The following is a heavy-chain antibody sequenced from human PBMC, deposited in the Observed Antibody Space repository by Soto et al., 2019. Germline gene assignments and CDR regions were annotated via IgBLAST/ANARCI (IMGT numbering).Heavy chain of an antibody. J-gene: IGHJ4*02. D-gene: IGHD5-18*01. CDR2: VKQDGSEK. V-gene: IGHV3-7*05. CDR1: GIRFSDYW. Sequence: EVQLVESGGGLVQPGGSLGVPCETSGIRFSDYWMGWVRQFPGKGMEWGANVKQDGSEKNYVDSVKGRFSISRDNARKSVYLQMNSLRGEDTAVYHCAAGRWMVRYWGQGTLVTVSS. CDR3: AAGRWMVRY.